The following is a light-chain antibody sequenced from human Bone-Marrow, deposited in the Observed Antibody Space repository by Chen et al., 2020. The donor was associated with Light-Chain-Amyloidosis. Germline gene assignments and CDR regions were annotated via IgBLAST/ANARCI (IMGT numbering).Light chain of an antibody. V-gene: IGLV6-57*01. CDR3: QSYQGSSQGV. J-gene: IGLJ3*02. CDR1: SGSIATNY. CDR2: EDD. Sequence: NFMLTPPHSVSESPAKTAIISSTRSSGSIATNYVQWYQQRPGSSPTTVIYEDDQRPSGVPDRFSGSIDRSSNSASLTISGLKTEDEADYYCQSYQGSSQGVFGGGTKLTVL.